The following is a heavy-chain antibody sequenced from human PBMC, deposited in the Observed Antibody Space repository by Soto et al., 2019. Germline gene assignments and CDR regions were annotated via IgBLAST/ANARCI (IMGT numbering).Heavy chain of an antibody. CDR1: GYAFTSYW. Sequence: PGESLKISCTGSGYAFTSYWIAWVRQMPVKVLEWMGIIYPGDSDTRYSPSFQGQVTISADKSITTAYLQWSSLKASDTAMYYCARGYCTTTICDPWFDPWGQGTLVTVSS. J-gene: IGHJ5*02. CDR2: IYPGDSDT. CDR3: ARGYCTTTICDPWFDP. V-gene: IGHV5-51*01. D-gene: IGHD2-2*01.